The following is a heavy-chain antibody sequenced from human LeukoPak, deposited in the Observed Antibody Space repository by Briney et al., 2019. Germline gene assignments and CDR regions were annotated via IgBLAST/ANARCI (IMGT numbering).Heavy chain of an antibody. Sequence: LSGGSLRLSCAASGFTFSSYAMHWVRQAPGKGLEYVSAISSHGGSTYYANSVKGRFTISRDNSKNTLYLQMGSLRAEDMAVYYCARDDGGGDGYSWFDPWGQGTLVTVSS. J-gene: IGHJ5*02. CDR1: GFTFSSYA. V-gene: IGHV3-64*01. CDR3: ARDDGGGDGYSWFDP. D-gene: IGHD5-24*01. CDR2: ISSHGGST.